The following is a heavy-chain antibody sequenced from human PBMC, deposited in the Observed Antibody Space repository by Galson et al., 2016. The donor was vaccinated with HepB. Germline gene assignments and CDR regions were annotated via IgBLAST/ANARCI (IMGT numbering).Heavy chain of an antibody. J-gene: IGHJ3*02. V-gene: IGHV4-31*03. CDR1: GASIVSGGYH. CDR2: ITYSGNT. CDR3: ARDTGLGYAFDI. D-gene: IGHD3/OR15-3a*01. Sequence: TLSLTCTVSGASIVSGGYHCNWIRQHPGKGLEWIGYITYSGNTNYNPSLKSRVTISLDASRNLFSLRLSSVTAADTAVYYCARDTGLGYAFDIWGQGAMVTVSS.